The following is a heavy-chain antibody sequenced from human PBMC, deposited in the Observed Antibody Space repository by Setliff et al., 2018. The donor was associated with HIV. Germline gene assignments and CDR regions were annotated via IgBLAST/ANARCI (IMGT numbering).Heavy chain of an antibody. V-gene: IGHV4-30-4*08. CDR2: IYYSGST. Sequence: PSETLSLTCTVSGGSISSGDYYWSWIRQPPGKGLEWIGYIYYSGSTYYNPSLKSRVTISGDTSKNQFFLNLTSVTAADTAVYYCARDPPGYGDSKDYWGQGKLVTVSS. CDR1: GGSISSGDYY. J-gene: IGHJ4*02. D-gene: IGHD4-17*01. CDR3: ARDPPGYGDSKDY.